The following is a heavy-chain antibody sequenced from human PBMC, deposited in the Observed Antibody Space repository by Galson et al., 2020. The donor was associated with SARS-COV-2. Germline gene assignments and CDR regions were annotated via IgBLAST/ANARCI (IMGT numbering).Heavy chain of an antibody. CDR1: GFTFDDYA. V-gene: IGHV3-9*01. Sequence: GGSLRLPCAASGFTFDDYAMHWVRQAPGKGLAWVSGISWNSGSIGYADSVKGRFPISRDNAKNSLYLQMNSLRAEDTALYYCAKDRHRFLEWLLPQGMGVWGLGTTVTVAS. J-gene: IGHJ6*02. D-gene: IGHD3-3*01. CDR3: AKDRHRFLEWLLPQGMGV. CDR2: ISWNSGSI.